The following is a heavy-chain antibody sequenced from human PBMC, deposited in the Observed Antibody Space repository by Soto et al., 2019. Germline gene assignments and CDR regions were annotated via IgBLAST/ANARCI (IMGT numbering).Heavy chain of an antibody. J-gene: IGHJ5*02. V-gene: IGHV3-23*01. CDR3: AKLSSTSCYTVGDVGCRLNWFDP. D-gene: IGHD2-2*02. CDR1: GFTFSSYA. CDR2: ISGSGGST. Sequence: GGSLRLSCAASGFTFSSYAMSWVRQAPGKGLEWVSAISGSGGSTYYADSVKGRFTISRDNSKNTLYLQMNSLRAEDTAVYYCAKLSSTSCYTVGDVGCRLNWFDPWGQGTLVTVSS.